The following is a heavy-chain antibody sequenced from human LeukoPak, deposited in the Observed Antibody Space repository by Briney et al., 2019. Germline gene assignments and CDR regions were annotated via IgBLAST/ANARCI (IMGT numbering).Heavy chain of an antibody. J-gene: IGHJ4*02. V-gene: IGHV3-23*01. CDR3: AKDKKGGSTPIYFDY. D-gene: IGHD1-26*01. CDR1: GFTFSSYA. Sequence: GGSLRLSCAASGFTFSSYAMSWVRQAPGMGLEWVSTISGNGGATYYADSVKGRFTISRDNSKNTLYLQMNSLRAEDTAVYYCAKDKKGGSTPIYFDYWGQGTLVTVSS. CDR2: ISGNGGAT.